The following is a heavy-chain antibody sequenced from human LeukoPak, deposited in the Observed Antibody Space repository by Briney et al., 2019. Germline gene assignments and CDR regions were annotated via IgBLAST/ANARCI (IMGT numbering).Heavy chain of an antibody. CDR2: IYTSGST. Sequence: SETLSLTCTVSGGSISSYYWSWIRQPAGKGLEWIGRIYTSGSTNYNPSLKSRVTMSVDTSKNQLSLKLSSVTAADTAVYYCARGLPKLLWFGELFWFDPWGQGTLVTVSS. V-gene: IGHV4-4*07. CDR3: ARGLPKLLWFGELFWFDP. D-gene: IGHD3-10*01. J-gene: IGHJ5*02. CDR1: GGSISSYY.